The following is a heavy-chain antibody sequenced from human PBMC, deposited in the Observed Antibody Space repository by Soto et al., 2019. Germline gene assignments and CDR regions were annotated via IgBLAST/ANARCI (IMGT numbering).Heavy chain of an antibody. CDR1: GFTFSNAW. D-gene: IGHD2-8*01. J-gene: IGHJ6*02. CDR3: NTEENGAGMDV. CDR2: IKSKTDGGTT. V-gene: IGHV3-15*01. Sequence: PGGSLRLSCAASGFTFSNAWMSWVRQAPGEGLEWVGRIKSKTDGGTTDYAAPVKGRFTISRDDSKNTLYLQMNSLKTEDTDVYYCNTEENGAGMDVWGQGTTVTVSS.